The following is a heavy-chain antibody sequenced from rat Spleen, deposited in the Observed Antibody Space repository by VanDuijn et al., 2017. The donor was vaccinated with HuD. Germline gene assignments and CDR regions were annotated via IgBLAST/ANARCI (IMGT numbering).Heavy chain of an antibody. CDR3: SRGDYGGNWFAY. J-gene: IGHJ3*01. D-gene: IGHD1-11*01. V-gene: IGHV5-31*01. CDR1: GFTFSNYG. Sequence: EVQLMETGGGLVQPGESLKLSCVASGFTFSNYGMAWVRQAPTKGLEWIASITSSGGSIYYPDSVKGRFTISRDNAQNTLYLQMNSLRSEDTATYYCSRGDYGGNWFAYWGQGTLVTVSS. CDR2: ITSSGGSI.